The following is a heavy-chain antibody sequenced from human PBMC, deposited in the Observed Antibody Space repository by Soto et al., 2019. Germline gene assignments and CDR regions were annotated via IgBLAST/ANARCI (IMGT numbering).Heavy chain of an antibody. CDR2: IYHSGST. CDR1: GGSISSGGYS. J-gene: IGHJ4*02. Sequence: QLQLQESGSGLVKPSQTLSLTCAVSGGSISSGGYSWSWIRQPPGKGLEWIGYIYHSGSTYYNPPRRRRVTISVDRSKNQFSLKLSSVTAADTAVYYCARGMTTVTTLDYWGQGTLVTVSS. CDR3: ARGMTTVTTLDY. V-gene: IGHV4-30-2*01. D-gene: IGHD4-4*01.